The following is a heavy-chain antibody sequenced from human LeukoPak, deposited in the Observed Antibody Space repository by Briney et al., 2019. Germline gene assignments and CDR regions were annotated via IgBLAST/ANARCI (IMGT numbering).Heavy chain of an antibody. CDR3: AKDGYCSSTSCYGVSSYYGMDV. V-gene: IGHV3-30*18. J-gene: IGHJ6*02. CDR1: GFTFSSYG. Sequence: PGRSLRLSCAASGFTFSSYGMHWVRQAPGKGLEWVAVISYDGSNKYYADSVKGRFTISRDNSKNTLYLQMNSLRAEDTAVYYCAKDGYCSSTSCYGVSSYYGMDVWGQGSTVTVSS. D-gene: IGHD2-2*03. CDR2: ISYDGSNK.